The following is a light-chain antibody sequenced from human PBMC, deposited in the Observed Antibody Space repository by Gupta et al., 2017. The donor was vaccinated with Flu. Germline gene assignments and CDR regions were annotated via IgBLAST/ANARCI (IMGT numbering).Light chain of an antibody. CDR3: QQYDSTPPA. J-gene: IGKJ1*01. Sequence: IVMTPSPATLSVSPGETATLSCGASQSISSNLAWYQQKPGQAPRLLIYGASTRAAGFPDRFSGSGSGTEFTLTISSLQSEDFAVYYCQQYDSTPPAFGHGTKVEIK. CDR2: GAS. CDR1: QSISSN. V-gene: IGKV3-15*01.